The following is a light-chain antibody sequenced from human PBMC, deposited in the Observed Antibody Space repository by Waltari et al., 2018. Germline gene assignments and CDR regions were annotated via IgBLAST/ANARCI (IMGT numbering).Light chain of an antibody. CDR2: ANN. J-gene: IGLJ3*02. Sequence: QSVLSQPPSVSGAPGQRVTISCAGSSSNIGAGSGVPWYQHLPGTAPKLLLYANNNRPSGVPARCSGSKSGTSASLAITGLQAEDEADYYCLSYDNRLTGWVFGGGTKVTVL. CDR1: SSNIGAGSG. CDR3: LSYDNRLTGWV. V-gene: IGLV1-40*01.